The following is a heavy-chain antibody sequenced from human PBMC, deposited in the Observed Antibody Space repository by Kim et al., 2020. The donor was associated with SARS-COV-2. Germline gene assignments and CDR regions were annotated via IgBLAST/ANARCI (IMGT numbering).Heavy chain of an antibody. Sequence: GGSLRLSCAASGFTFDDYAMHWVRQAPGKGLEWVSGISWNSGSIGYADSVKGRFTISRDNAKNSLYLQMNSLRAEDTALYYCAKDSPYGSIWGQGTMVTV. J-gene: IGHJ3*02. CDR1: GFTFDDYA. CDR2: ISWNSGSI. D-gene: IGHD3-10*01. CDR3: AKDSPYGSI. V-gene: IGHV3-9*01.